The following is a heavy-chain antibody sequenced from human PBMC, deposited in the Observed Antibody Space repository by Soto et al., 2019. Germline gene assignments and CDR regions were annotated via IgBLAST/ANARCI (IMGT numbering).Heavy chain of an antibody. CDR3: ARDSHDFWSGPYNWFDP. D-gene: IGHD3-3*01. CDR2: ISYDGSNK. J-gene: IGHJ5*02. V-gene: IGHV3-30*03. Sequence: GGSLRLSCAASGFTFSSYGMHWVRQAPGKGLEWVAVISYDGSNKYYADSVKGRFTISRDNSKNTLYLQTNSLRAEDTAVYYCARDSHDFWSGPYNWFDPWGQGT. CDR1: GFTFSSYG.